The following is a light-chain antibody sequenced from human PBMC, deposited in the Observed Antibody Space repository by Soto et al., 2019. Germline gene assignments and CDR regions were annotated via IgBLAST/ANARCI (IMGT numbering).Light chain of an antibody. J-gene: IGLJ3*02. CDR3: SSYAGPSTYLL. V-gene: IGLV2-11*01. CDR2: DIT. CDR1: RSDIGRYNY. Sequence: QSALTQSRSVSGSPGQSVTISCTGTRSDIGRYNYVSWYQQHPGKAPKLMIHDITRRPSGVPDRFSGSKSGNTASLTISGLQAEDEADYFCSSYAGPSTYLLFGGGTQLTVL.